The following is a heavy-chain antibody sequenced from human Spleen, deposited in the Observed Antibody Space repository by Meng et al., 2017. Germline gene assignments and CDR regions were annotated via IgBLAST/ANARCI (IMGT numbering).Heavy chain of an antibody. CDR1: GFTFSSYE. CDR2: ISSSGRII. CDR3: ASRDGDKGDY. Sequence: GGSLRLSCAASGFTFSSYEMYWVRQAPGKGREWVSYISSSGRIIYYADSVKGRLTISRDNAKNSLYLEMNSLRAEDTAVYFCASRDGDKGDYWGQGTLVTVSS. D-gene: IGHD5-24*01. V-gene: IGHV3-48*03. J-gene: IGHJ4*02.